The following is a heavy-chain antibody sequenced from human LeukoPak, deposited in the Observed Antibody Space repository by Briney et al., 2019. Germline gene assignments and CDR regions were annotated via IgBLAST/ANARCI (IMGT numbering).Heavy chain of an antibody. Sequence: APVKVSCKASGYTFTSYYMHWVRQAPGQGLKWMAIINPSGGTRSCAQKFQGRVTMTRDTSTSTVYMELSSLRSEDTAVYYCARYPRPSYDSSGYYYPGDYWGQGTLVTVSS. D-gene: IGHD3-22*01. CDR2: INPSGGTR. CDR3: ARYPRPSYDSSGYYYPGDY. J-gene: IGHJ4*02. V-gene: IGHV1-46*01. CDR1: GYTFTSYY.